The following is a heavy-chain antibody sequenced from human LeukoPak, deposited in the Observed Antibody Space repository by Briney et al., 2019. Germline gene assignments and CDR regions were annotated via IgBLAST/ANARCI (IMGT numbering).Heavy chain of an antibody. D-gene: IGHD2-21*02. J-gene: IGHJ6*03. CDR1: GYSISSGYY. V-gene: IGHV4-38-2*02. CDR3: ARVVAYCGGDCHWATSYYYYYYMDV. CDR2: IYHSGST. Sequence: PSQTLSLTCTVSGYSISSGYYWGWIRQPPGKGLEWIGSIYHSGSTYYNPSLKSRVTISVDTSKNQFSLKLSSVTAADTAVYYCARVVAYCGGDCHWATSYYYYYYMDVWGKGTTVTVSS.